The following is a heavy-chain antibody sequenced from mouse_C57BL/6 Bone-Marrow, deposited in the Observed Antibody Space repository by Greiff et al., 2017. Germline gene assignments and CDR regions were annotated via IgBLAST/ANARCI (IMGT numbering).Heavy chain of an antibody. CDR1: GYTFTSYG. D-gene: IGHD2-5*01. CDR3: ARVGSNCYAMDY. Sequence: VQLQQSGAELARPGASVKLSCKASGYTFTSYGISWVKQRTGQGLEWIGEIYPRSGNTYYNEKFKGKATLTADKSSSTAYMELRSLTSEDSAVYFCARVGSNCYAMDYWGQGTSVTVSS. J-gene: IGHJ4*01. CDR2: IYPRSGNT. V-gene: IGHV1-81*01.